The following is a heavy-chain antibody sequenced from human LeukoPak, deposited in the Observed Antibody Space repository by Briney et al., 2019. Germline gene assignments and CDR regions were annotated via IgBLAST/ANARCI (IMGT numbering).Heavy chain of an antibody. D-gene: IGHD3-9*01. CDR1: GGSISSYY. V-gene: IGHV4-59*01. J-gene: IGHJ3*02. Sequence: NPSETLSLTCTVSGGSISSYYWSWIRQPPGKGLEWIGYIYYSGSTNYNPSLKSRVTISVDTSKNQFSLKLSSVTAADTAVYYCARARYFDWFWAFDIWGQGTMVTVSS. CDR2: IYYSGST. CDR3: ARARYFDWFWAFDI.